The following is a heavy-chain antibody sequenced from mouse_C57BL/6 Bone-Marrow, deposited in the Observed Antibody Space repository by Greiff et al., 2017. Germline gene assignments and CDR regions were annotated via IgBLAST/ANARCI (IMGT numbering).Heavy chain of an antibody. V-gene: IGHV1-55*01. D-gene: IGHD2-5*01. CDR2: IYPGSGST. CDR3: ARPYYSNYWYFDV. J-gene: IGHJ1*03. CDR1: GFTFTSYW. Sequence: QVQLQQPGAELVKPGASVKMSCKASGFTFTSYWITWVKQRPGQGLEWIGDIYPGSGSTNYNEKFKSKATLTVDTSSSPAYMQLSSLTSEDSAVYYCARPYYSNYWYFDVWGTGTTVTVSS.